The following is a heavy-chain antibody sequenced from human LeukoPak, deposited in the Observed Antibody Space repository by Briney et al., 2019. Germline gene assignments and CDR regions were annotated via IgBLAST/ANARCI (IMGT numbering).Heavy chain of an antibody. Sequence: SETLSLTCTVSGGSISSGSYYWSWIRQPAGKGLEWIGRIYTSGSTNYNPSLKSRVTISVDTSKNQFSLKLGSVTAADTAVYYCARPRGTVVTNWYFDLWGRGTLVTVSS. CDR2: IYTSGST. J-gene: IGHJ2*01. V-gene: IGHV4-61*02. CDR3: ARPRGTVVTNWYFDL. CDR1: GGSISSGSYY. D-gene: IGHD4-23*01.